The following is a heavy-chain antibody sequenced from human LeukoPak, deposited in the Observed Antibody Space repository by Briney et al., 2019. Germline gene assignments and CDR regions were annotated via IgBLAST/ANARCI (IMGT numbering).Heavy chain of an antibody. J-gene: IGHJ4*02. CDR1: GGSISSGSYS. D-gene: IGHD3-10*01. CDR2: IYTSGST. CDR3: ASSTGSGSYYPLFDY. V-gene: IGHV4-61*02. Sequence: SETLSLTCTVSGGSISSGSYSWSWIRQPAGKGLEWIGCIYTSGSTNYNPSLKSRVTISVDTSKNQFSMKLSSVTAADTAVYYCASSTGSGSYYPLFDYWGQGTLVTVSS.